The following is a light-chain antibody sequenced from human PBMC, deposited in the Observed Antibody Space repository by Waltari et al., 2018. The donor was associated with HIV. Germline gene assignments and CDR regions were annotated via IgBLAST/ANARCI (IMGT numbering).Light chain of an antibody. CDR3: QQAHSFPHT. CDR1: QGIDNG. J-gene: IGKJ4*01. V-gene: IGKV1-12*01. Sequence: DLQLTQSPASVSPFVGEEITITCRASQGIDNGLAWYQQKPGEAPKLLIYDASRLQSGVPLRFTGTGSGTDFTLTISGLQPDDFAVYSCQQAHSFPHTFGGGTQVE. CDR2: DAS.